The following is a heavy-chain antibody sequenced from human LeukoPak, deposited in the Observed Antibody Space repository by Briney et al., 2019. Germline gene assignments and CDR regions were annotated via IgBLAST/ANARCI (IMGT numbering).Heavy chain of an antibody. D-gene: IGHD3-10*01. CDR1: GFTFSDFY. CDR3: ARDSGNYAF. CDR2: IKQDGSEK. Sequence: PGGSLRLSCAASGFTFSDFYMSWVRQAPGKGLEWVVNIKQDGSEKYCVDSVRGRFTISRDNAKNSLYLQMNSLRVEDTAVYFCARDSGNYAFWGQGTLVTVSS. J-gene: IGHJ4*02. V-gene: IGHV3-7*01.